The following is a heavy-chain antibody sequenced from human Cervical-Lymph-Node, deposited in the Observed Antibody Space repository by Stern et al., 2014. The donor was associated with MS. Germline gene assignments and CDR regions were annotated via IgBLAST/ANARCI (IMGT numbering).Heavy chain of an antibody. D-gene: IGHD3/OR15-3a*01. J-gene: IGHJ4*02. Sequence: QVQLVQSGAEVKKPGASVEVSCKASGYTFTDHYIHWVRQAPGQGLEWMGVINPSGGPTTNAKKFQGSVTMTRDSSTSTVHMELSSLRSEDTAVYYCARGTGYSYYFDYWGQGTLVTVSS. CDR3: ARGTGYSYYFDY. CDR1: GYTFTDHY. V-gene: IGHV1-46*01. CDR2: INPSGGPT.